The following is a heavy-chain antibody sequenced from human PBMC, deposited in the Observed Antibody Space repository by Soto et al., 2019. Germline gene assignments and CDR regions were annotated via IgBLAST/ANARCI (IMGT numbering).Heavy chain of an antibody. CDR1: GFTFNAYW. Sequence: EVQLVESGGGLVQPGGSLRLSCAASGFTFNAYWMTWVRQAPGKGLEWVDNINRDGTEKNYAYSVKGRFTVSRDNAQNSLHLQMYSLRAEDTAVYYCVRDRTEYGSYGSSYYDVFDIWGQGTKVTVSS. V-gene: IGHV3-7*05. CDR3: VRDRTEYGSYGSSYYDVFDI. D-gene: IGHD6-6*01. J-gene: IGHJ3*02. CDR2: INRDGTEK.